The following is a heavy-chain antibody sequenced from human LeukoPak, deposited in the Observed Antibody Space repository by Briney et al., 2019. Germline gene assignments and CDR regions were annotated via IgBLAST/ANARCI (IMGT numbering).Heavy chain of an antibody. CDR1: GFNFSSSW. CDR3: SRGDWGSALS. J-gene: IGHJ3*01. V-gene: IGHV3-74*01. Sequence: PGGSLRLSCAASGFNFSSSWLHWVRQAPGRGLVWVSRISSDVTNTAYGDSVKGRFTISRDNAKNTLYLQMNSLRVDDTGVYYCSRGDWGSALSWGRGTMVTVSS. D-gene: IGHD7-27*01. CDR2: ISSDVTNT.